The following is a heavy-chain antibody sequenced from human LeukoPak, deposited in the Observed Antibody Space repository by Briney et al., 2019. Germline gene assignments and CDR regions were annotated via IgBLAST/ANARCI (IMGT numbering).Heavy chain of an antibody. V-gene: IGHV3-23*01. Sequence: SGGSLRLSCAASGFTFSSYAMSWVRQAPGKGLEWVSAISGSGGSTYYADSVKGRFTISRDNSKNTLYLQMNSLRAEDTAVYYCAKGGSIAAAGSWFDPWGRGTLVTVSS. D-gene: IGHD6-13*01. J-gene: IGHJ5*02. CDR3: AKGGSIAAAGSWFDP. CDR1: GFTFSSYA. CDR2: ISGSGGST.